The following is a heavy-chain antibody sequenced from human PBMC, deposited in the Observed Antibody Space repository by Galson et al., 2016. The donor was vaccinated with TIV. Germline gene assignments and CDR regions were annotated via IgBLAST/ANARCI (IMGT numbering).Heavy chain of an antibody. CDR1: GDSVSGNTAA. D-gene: IGHD1-7*01. CDR3: SRGNWNYGMGGAMDV. V-gene: IGHV6-1*01. J-gene: IGHJ6*02. Sequence: CAISGDSVSGNTAAWNWVRQSPSRGLEWLGRTYYTSKWNTDYAVSVKGRIIIRPDISMNQVSLQLSSVIPDDTAVYYCSRGNWNYGMGGAMDVWGRGTTVTVSS. CDR2: TYYTSKWNT.